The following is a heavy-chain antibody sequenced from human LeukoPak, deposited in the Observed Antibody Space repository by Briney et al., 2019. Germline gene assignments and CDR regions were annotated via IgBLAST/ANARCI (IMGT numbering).Heavy chain of an antibody. V-gene: IGHV4-30-2*01. CDR2: IYHSGST. Sequence: PSQTLSLTCTVSGGSISSGGYYWSWIRQPPGKGLEWIGYIYHSGSTYYNPSLKSRVTISVDRSKNQFSLKLSSVTAADTAVYYCARAKYGVVKTYYYYYMDVWGKGTTVTVSS. D-gene: IGHD3-3*01. CDR3: ARAKYGVVKTYYYYYMDV. CDR1: GGSISSGGYY. J-gene: IGHJ6*03.